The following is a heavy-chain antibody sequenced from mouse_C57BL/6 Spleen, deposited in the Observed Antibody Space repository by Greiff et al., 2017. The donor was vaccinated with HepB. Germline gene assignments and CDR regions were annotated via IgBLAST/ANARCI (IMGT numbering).Heavy chain of an antibody. D-gene: IGHD1-1*01. V-gene: IGHV14-2*01. Sequence: EVQLQQSGAELVKPGASVKLSCTASGFNIKDYYMHWVKQRTEQGLEWIGRIDPEDGETKYDPKFQGKATITADRYSNTAYLQLSSLTSEDTAVYYCSRLPYFDSSSYYFNYRGQGTTLTVSS. CDR3: SRLPYFDSSSYYFNY. CDR2: IDPEDGET. J-gene: IGHJ2*01. CDR1: GFNIKDYY.